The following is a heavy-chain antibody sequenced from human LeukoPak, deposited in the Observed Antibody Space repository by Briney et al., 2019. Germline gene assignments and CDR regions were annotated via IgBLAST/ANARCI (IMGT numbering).Heavy chain of an antibody. CDR2: IYYSGST. CDR3: ASGGYYYDSSGADY. CDR1: GGSISSYY. J-gene: IGHJ4*02. V-gene: IGHV4-59*08. Sequence: SETLSLTCTVSGGSISSYYWSWIRQPPGKGLEWIGNIYYSGSTNYNPSLKSRVTISVDTSKNQFSLKLSSVTAADTAVYYCASGGYYYDSSGADYWGQGTLVTVS. D-gene: IGHD3-22*01.